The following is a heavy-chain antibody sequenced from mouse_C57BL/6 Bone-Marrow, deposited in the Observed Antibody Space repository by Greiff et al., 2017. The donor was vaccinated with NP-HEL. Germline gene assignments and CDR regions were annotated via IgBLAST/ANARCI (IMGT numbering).Heavy chain of an antibody. Sequence: VQLQQPGAELVKPGASVKLSCKASGYTFTSYWMHWVKQRPGQGLEWIGMIHPNSGSTNYNEKFNSKATLTVDKSSSTAYMQLSSLTSEDSAVYYCARGGYDGYPFAYWGQGTLVTVSA. J-gene: IGHJ3*01. V-gene: IGHV1-64*01. CDR2: IHPNSGST. CDR3: ARGGYDGYPFAY. CDR1: GYTFTSYW. D-gene: IGHD2-3*01.